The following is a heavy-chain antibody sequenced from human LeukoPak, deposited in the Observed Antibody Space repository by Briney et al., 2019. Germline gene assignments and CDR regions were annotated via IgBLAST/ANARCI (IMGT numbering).Heavy chain of an antibody. J-gene: IGHJ6*02. CDR1: X. Sequence: XWXXXXXXPXKGLEWSGEINHSXSTXYNPSLKSRVTISVEKSKKQFSLKLSSVTAADAAGDYGARVDGYSYGYSPADLYYHYGMDVWGQGTTVTVSS. CDR3: ARVDGYSYGYSPADLYYHYGMDV. V-gene: IGHV4-34*01. CDR2: INHSXST. D-gene: IGHD5-18*01.